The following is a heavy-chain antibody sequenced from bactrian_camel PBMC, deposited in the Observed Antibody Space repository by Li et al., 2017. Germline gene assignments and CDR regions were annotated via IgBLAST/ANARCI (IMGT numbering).Heavy chain of an antibody. D-gene: IGHD1*01. Sequence: HVQLVESGGGSVQAGGSLRLSCAASGYTNSANCMGWFRLPPGKEREMVAYIYSGGSTTDYHDSVKGRFTISRDNANTISLMMSSLKPEDTAMYYCAARADCSGDDCDGAYKYWGQGTQVTVS. CDR1: GYTNSANC. CDR3: AARADCSGDDCDGAYKY. J-gene: IGHJ4*01. CDR2: IYSGGSTT. V-gene: IGHV3S54*01.